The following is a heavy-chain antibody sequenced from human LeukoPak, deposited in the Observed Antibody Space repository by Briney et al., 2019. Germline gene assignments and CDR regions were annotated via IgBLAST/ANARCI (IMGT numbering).Heavy chain of an antibody. J-gene: IGHJ4*02. CDR1: GYSFTSYW. D-gene: IGHD3-22*01. CDR3: ARRQYYYDSSGYYFDY. V-gene: IGHV5-51*01. CDR2: IYPGYSDT. Sequence: GESLKISCKGSGYSFTSYWIGWVRQMPGKGLEWMGIIYPGYSDTRYSPSFQGQVTISADKSISTAYLQWSSLKASDTAMYYCARRQYYYDSSGYYFDYWGQGTLVTVSP.